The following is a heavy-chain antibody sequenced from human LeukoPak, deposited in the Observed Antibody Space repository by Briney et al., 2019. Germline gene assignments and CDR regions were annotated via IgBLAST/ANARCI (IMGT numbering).Heavy chain of an antibody. CDR3: ARDISGGSHAFDI. CDR2: IYYSGSAA. V-gene: IGHV4-59*08. CDR1: GGTIGGNY. D-gene: IGHD3-3*02. J-gene: IGHJ3*02. Sequence: SETLSLTCIVSGGTIGGNYWSWIRQPPGKGLEWVGSIYYSGSAANYNPSLESRVMTSVDTSKNQFSLQVNSVTAADTAVYYCARDISGGSHAFDIWGQGTMVTVSS.